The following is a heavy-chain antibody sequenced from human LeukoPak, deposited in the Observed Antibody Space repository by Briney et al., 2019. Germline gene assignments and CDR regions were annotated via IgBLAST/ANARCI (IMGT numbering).Heavy chain of an antibody. CDR1: GGSISSSSYY. J-gene: IGHJ3*02. CDR3: ARADLAAAGDAFDI. Sequence: SETLSLTCTVSGGSISSSSYYWGWIRQPPGKGLEWIGSIYYSGRTYYNPSLKSRVTISVDTSKNQFSLKLSSVTAADTAVYYCARADLAAAGDAFDIWGQGTMVTVSS. V-gene: IGHV4-39*07. CDR2: IYYSGRT. D-gene: IGHD6-13*01.